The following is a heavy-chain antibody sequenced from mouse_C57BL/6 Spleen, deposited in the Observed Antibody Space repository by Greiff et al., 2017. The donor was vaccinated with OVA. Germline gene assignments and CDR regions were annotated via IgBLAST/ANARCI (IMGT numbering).Heavy chain of an antibody. Sequence: QVQLQQPGAELVRPGSSVKLSRKASGYTFTSYWMHWVKQRPIQGLEWIGNIDPSDSETHYNQKFKDKATLTVDKSSSTAYMQLSSLTSEDSAVYYCARSLYYGSRHWYFDVWGTGTTVTVSS. V-gene: IGHV1-52*01. CDR1: GYTFTSYW. CDR3: ARSLYYGSRHWYFDV. D-gene: IGHD1-1*01. J-gene: IGHJ1*03. CDR2: IDPSDSET.